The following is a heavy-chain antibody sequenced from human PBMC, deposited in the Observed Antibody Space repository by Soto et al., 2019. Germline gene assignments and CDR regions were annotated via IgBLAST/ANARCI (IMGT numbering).Heavy chain of an antibody. Sequence: SETLSLTCTVSGGSISSGGYYWSWIRQHPGKGLEWIGYIYYSGSTYYNPSLKSRVTISVDTSKNQFSLKLSSVTAADTAVYYCAREVEDIVVVVAATPRWFDPWGQGTLVTVSS. CDR3: AREVEDIVVVVAATPRWFDP. J-gene: IGHJ5*02. V-gene: IGHV4-31*03. D-gene: IGHD2-15*01. CDR2: IYYSGST. CDR1: GGSISSGGYY.